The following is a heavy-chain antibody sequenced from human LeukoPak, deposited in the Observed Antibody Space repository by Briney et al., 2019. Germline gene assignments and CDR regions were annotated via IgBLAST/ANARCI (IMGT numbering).Heavy chain of an antibody. CDR2: ISGSGDST. Sequence: GGSLRLSCAASGFTFSSHAMSWVRQAPGKGLEWVSVISGSGDSTHYAEYVKGRFIISRDNSKNTLYLQMHSLRVEDTAVYYCAKLGSQYSSSWYVHWGQGTLLTVSS. J-gene: IGHJ5*02. CDR3: AKLGSQYSSSWYVH. V-gene: IGHV3-23*01. CDR1: GFTFSSHA. D-gene: IGHD3-10*01.